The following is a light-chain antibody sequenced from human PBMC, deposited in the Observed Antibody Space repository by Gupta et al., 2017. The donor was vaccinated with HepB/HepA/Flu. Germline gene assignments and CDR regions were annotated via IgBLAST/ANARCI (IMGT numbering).Light chain of an antibody. V-gene: IGLV2-18*02. CDR2: EVV. CDR3: SSYTTSNTYV. J-gene: IGLJ1*01. CDR1: SSDIGSYTR. Sequence: QSALTQPPSVSGSPGQSVTISCTGTSSDIGSYTRVSWYQQSPGTAPKLIIYEVVNRPAGVPDRFSGSKSGNTASLTISGRQTEDEADYYCSSYTTSNTYVFGSGTKVTVL.